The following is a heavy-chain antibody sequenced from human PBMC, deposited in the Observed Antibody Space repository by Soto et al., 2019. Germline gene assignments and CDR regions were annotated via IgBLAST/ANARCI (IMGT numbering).Heavy chain of an antibody. CDR2: IDFSGSN. Sequence: SETLSLTCTVFGVSIGRDYHYWGWIRQPPGKGLEWIGNIDFSGSNSYNPSLKSRVAMSVDTSKNQLSLRLASVTATDTAVYYCARPQRGHGGGSQFDPWGQGTLVTVSS. CDR3: ARPQRGHGGGSQFDP. CDR1: GVSIGRDYHY. J-gene: IGHJ5*02. V-gene: IGHV4-39*01. D-gene: IGHD6-19*01.